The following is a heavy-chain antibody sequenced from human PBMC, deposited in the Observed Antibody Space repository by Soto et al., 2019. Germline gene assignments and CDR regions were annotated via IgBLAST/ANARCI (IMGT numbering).Heavy chain of an antibody. CDR1: GGYIISGGLY. D-gene: IGHD5-12*01. J-gene: IGHJ5*02. CDR2: IFYSGST. CDR3: AREEGGGYDHRWFDP. V-gene: IGHV4-31*03. Sequence: PSETHCVTCTVSGGYIISGGLYWSWISKHPGKGLEWIGYIFYSGSTYYNPSLKSRVSISVDTSKNQFSLKLSSVTAADMAVYYCAREEGGGYDHRWFDPWGQGTLVTVSS.